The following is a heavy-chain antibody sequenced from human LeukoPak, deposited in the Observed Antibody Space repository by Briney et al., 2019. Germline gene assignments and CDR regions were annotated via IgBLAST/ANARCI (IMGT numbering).Heavy chain of an antibody. CDR3: AKDRKVLTLWFGEH. Sequence: PGGSLRLSCAASGVTFSSYAMSWVRQAPGKGLEWVSAISGSGGSTYYADSVKGRFTISRDNSKNTLYLQMNSLRAEDTAVYYCAKDRKVLTLWFGEHWGQGTLVTVSS. V-gene: IGHV3-23*01. CDR1: GVTFSSYA. D-gene: IGHD3-10*01. J-gene: IGHJ4*02. CDR2: ISGSGGST.